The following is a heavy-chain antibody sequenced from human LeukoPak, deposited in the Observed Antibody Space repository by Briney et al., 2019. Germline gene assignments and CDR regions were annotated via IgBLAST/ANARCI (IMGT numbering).Heavy chain of an antibody. Sequence: ASVKVSCKASGYTFTSYGISWVRQAPGQGLEWMGIINPSGGSTSYAQKFQGRVTMTRDTSTSTVYMELSSLRSEDTAVYYCARARSMVRGPFDYWGQGTLVTVSS. CDR2: INPSGGST. CDR1: GYTFTSYG. D-gene: IGHD3-10*01. CDR3: ARARSMVRGPFDY. V-gene: IGHV1-46*01. J-gene: IGHJ4*02.